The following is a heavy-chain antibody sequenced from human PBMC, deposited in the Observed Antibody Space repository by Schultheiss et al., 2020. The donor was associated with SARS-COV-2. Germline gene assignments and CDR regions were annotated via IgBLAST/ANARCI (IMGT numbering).Heavy chain of an antibody. CDR1: GFTVSSNY. CDR3: ARDGPIDPSGIVVVPAAPTDGMDV. D-gene: IGHD2-2*01. J-gene: IGHJ6*02. Sequence: GGSLRLSCAASGFTVSSNYMSWVRQAPGKGLEWVSSISSSSSYIYYADSVKGRFTISRDNAKNSLYLQMNSLRAEDTAVYYCARDGPIDPSGIVVVPAAPTDGMDVWGQGTTVTVSS. CDR2: ISSSSSYI. V-gene: IGHV3-21*01.